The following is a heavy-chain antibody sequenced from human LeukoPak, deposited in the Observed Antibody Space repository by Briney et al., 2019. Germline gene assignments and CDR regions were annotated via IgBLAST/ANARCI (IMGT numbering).Heavy chain of an antibody. D-gene: IGHD2-15*01. Sequence: GGSLRLSCAASGFTVSSNYMSWVRQAPGKGLEWVSVIYSGGSTYYADSVKGRFTISRDNSKNSLYLQMNSLRAEDTAVHYCARGCSGGSCYSGPEYFQHWGQGTLVTVSS. J-gene: IGHJ1*01. CDR3: ARGCSGGSCYSGPEYFQH. V-gene: IGHV3-66*01. CDR2: IYSGGST. CDR1: GFTVSSNY.